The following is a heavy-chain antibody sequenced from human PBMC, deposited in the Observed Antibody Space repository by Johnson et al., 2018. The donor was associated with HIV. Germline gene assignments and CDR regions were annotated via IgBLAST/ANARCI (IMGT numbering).Heavy chain of an antibody. CDR3: AKALAVATLLNAFDI. J-gene: IGHJ3*02. D-gene: IGHD6-19*01. CDR2: ISGSGGST. V-gene: IGHV3-23*04. CDR1: GFTFNSYG. Sequence: DVQLVESGGGVVQPGRSLRLSCAASGFTFNSYGMHWVRQAPGKGLEWVSAISGSGGSTYYADSVKGRFTISRDNSKNTLYLQMNSLRAEDTAVYYCAKALAVATLLNAFDIWGQGTMVTVSS.